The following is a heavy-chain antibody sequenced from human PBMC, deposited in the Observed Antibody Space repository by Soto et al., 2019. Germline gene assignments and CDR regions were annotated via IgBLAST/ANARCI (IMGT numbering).Heavy chain of an antibody. CDR3: ARAGYSSGWFNYYCGMDV. Sequence: SETLSLTCAVYGGSFSGYFWSWIRQPPGKGLEWIGEINHSGSTNYNPSLKSRVTISVDTSKNQFSLKLSSVTAADTAVYYCARAGYSSGWFNYYCGMDVWGQGTTVT. J-gene: IGHJ6*02. CDR1: GGSFSGYF. V-gene: IGHV4-34*01. CDR2: INHSGST. D-gene: IGHD6-19*01.